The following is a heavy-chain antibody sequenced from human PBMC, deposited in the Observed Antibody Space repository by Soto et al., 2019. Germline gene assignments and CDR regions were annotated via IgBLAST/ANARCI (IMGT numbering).Heavy chain of an antibody. CDR1: GCSVSSSYYY. V-gene: IGHV4-61*01. J-gene: IGHJ4*02. CDR3: ATGSSGWYVDFDY. CDR2: IYYSGST. D-gene: IGHD6-19*01. Sequence: WETLSLTCTVSGCSVSSSYYYWSWIRQPPGKGLEWIGYIYYSGSTNYNPSLKSRVTMSIDTSKNQFSLKLSSVTAADTAVYYCATGSSGWYVDFDYWGQGALATVSS.